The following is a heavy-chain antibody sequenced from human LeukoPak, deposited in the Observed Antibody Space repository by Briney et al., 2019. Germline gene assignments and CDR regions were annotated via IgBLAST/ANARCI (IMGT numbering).Heavy chain of an antibody. CDR2: IKQDGSEK. J-gene: IGHJ6*03. Sequence: TGGSLRLSCAASGFPFSNYWMSWVRQAPGKGLEWVANIKQDGSEKYYVDSVKGRFTISRDSAKNSLYLQMNSLRAEDTAVFYCASQNRVGSLAGSLGSFYCYYYMDVWGKGTTVTVSS. CDR1: GFPFSNYW. D-gene: IGHD1-1*01. CDR3: ASQNRVGSLAGSLGSFYCYYYMDV. V-gene: IGHV3-7*01.